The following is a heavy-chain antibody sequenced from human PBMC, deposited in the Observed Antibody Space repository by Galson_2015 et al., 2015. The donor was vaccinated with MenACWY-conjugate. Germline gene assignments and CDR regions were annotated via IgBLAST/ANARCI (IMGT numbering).Heavy chain of an antibody. Sequence: SETLSLTCAVSGYPINSANWWGWIRQPPGKGLEWIGYIHYSGNTHYNPSLESRVTMSVDTSKKQFSLKLSSVTAVDTAVYYCARKPASRGWFDPWGQGTLVTVSS. CDR1: GYPINSANW. J-gene: IGHJ5*02. CDR3: ARKPASRGWFDP. CDR2: IHYSGNT. V-gene: IGHV4-28*01. D-gene: IGHD2-2*01.